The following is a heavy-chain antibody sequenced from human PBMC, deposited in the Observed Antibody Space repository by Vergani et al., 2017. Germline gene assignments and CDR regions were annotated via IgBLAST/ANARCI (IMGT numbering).Heavy chain of an antibody. V-gene: IGHV5-51*01. Sequence: EVALVQSGPEMRKPGESLKISCKGSEYSFGNYWIGWVRQMPGKGLEGIGIIYPSDSDTRHSPSLQGQVPISADKSISTACLQWDSLKASDTALYYCARHTTYTDSWGQGTLVTVSS. J-gene: IGHJ4*02. D-gene: IGHD1-1*01. CDR3: ARHTTYTDS. CDR1: EYSFGNYW. CDR2: IYPSDSDT.